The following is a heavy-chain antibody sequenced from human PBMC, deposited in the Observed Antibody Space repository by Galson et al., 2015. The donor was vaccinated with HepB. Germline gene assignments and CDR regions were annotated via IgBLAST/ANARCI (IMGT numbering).Heavy chain of an antibody. CDR2: IKQDGSEK. CDR3: ARGGTRDDAFDI. J-gene: IGHJ3*02. D-gene: IGHD1-1*01. V-gene: IGHV3-7*03. CDR1: GFTFSSFR. Sequence: SLRLSCAASGFTFSSFRMSWVRQAPGKGLEWVAYIKQDGSEKNYIDSVKGRFTISRDNAKNSLYVQMNSLRAEDTALYYCARGGTRDDAFDIWGHGTMVTVSS.